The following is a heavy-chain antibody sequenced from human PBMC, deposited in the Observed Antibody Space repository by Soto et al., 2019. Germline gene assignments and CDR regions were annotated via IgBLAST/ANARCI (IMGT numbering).Heavy chain of an antibody. J-gene: IGHJ4*02. CDR3: ASVRADYYDSSGPLGY. CDR2: ISYDGSNK. CDR1: GFTFSSYA. V-gene: IGHV3-30-3*01. D-gene: IGHD3-22*01. Sequence: GGSLRLSCAASGFTFSSYAMHWVRQAPGKGLEWVAVISYDGSNKYYADSVKGRFTISRDNSKNTLYLQMNSLRAEDTAVYYCASVRADYYDSSGPLGYWGQGTLVTVSS.